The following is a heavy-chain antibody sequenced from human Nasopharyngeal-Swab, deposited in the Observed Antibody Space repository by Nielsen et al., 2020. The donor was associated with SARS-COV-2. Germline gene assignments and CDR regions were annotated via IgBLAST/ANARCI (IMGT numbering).Heavy chain of an antibody. Sequence: GALKISCAASGFTFSSYSMNWVRQAPGKGLEWVSSISSSSSYIYYADSVKGRFTISRDNAKNSLYLQMNSLRAEDTAVYYCARAWELLGWFDPWGQGTLVTVSS. V-gene: IGHV3-21*01. J-gene: IGHJ5*02. CDR1: GFTFSSYS. D-gene: IGHD1-26*01. CDR2: ISSSSSYI. CDR3: ARAWELLGWFDP.